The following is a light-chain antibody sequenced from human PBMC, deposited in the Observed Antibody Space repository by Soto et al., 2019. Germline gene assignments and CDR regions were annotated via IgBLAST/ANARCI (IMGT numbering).Light chain of an antibody. CDR3: QTWDTGAMVV. V-gene: IGLV4-69*01. Sequence: QLVLTQSPSASASLGSSVKLTCTLRSGHSSYAIAWHQQQPEKGPRYFMTLSSDGSHSKGDGIPDRFSSSNSGAERYLTISSPQSEEESDYYCQTWDTGAMVVFVGLTKLTVL. J-gene: IGLJ2*01. CDR2: LSSDGSH. CDR1: SGHSSYA.